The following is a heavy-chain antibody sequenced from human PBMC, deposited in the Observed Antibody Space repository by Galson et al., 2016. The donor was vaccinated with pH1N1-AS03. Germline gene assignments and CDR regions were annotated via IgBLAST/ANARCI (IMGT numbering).Heavy chain of an antibody. CDR3: ATGQVDDTYY. Sequence: SLRLSCAASGFTFRDYGMHWVRQAPGKGLEWVALIWCDGSEKYYGDSVKGRLIISRDNSKNTLSLQMNNLRAEDTAMYYCATGQVDDTYYWGQGTLVTGSS. D-gene: IGHD3-22*01. CDR1: GFTFRDYG. V-gene: IGHV3-33*01. J-gene: IGHJ4*02. CDR2: IWCDGSEK.